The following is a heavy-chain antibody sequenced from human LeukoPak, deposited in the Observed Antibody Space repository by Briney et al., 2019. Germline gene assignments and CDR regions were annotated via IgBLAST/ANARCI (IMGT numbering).Heavy chain of an antibody. D-gene: IGHD3-9*01. Sequence: ASVKVSCKASGYTFTGHYMHWVRQAPGQGLEWMGWINPNSGGTNYAQKFQGRVTMTRDTSISTAYMELSRLRSDDTAVYYCARGKRVYDILTGYYSSSYWFDPWGQGTLVTVSS. CDR3: ARGKRVYDILTGYYSSSYWFDP. CDR2: INPNSGGT. J-gene: IGHJ5*02. V-gene: IGHV1-2*02. CDR1: GYTFTGHY.